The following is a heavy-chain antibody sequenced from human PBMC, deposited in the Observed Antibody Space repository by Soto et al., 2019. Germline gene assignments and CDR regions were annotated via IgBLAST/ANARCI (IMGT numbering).Heavy chain of an antibody. Sequence: GGSLRLSCAASGFTFSSYAMSWVRQAPGKGLEWVSAISGSGGSTYYADSVKGRFTISRDNSKNTLYLQMNSLRAEDTAVYYCAKEGGAAAGRPERDFDYWGQGTLVTVSS. CDR1: GFTFSSYA. V-gene: IGHV3-23*01. J-gene: IGHJ4*02. D-gene: IGHD6-13*01. CDR3: AKEGGAAAGRPERDFDY. CDR2: ISGSGGST.